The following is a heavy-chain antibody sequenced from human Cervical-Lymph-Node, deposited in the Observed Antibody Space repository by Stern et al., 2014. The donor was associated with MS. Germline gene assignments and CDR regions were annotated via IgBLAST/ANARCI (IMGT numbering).Heavy chain of an antibody. CDR1: GFTFISYT. J-gene: IGHJ4*02. V-gene: IGHV3-23*04. D-gene: IGHD2-21*01. Sequence: EVQLVESGGGLVQPGGSLRLSCAASGFTFISYTMNWVRQAPGKGLEWVSGVSGGGDNTYYADSVKGRFTISRDNSKNTVYLQMNSLRAEDTAVYYCAKDNHCGHSSCYRLWADWGQGTLVTVSS. CDR2: VSGGGDNT. CDR3: AKDNHCGHSSCYRLWAD.